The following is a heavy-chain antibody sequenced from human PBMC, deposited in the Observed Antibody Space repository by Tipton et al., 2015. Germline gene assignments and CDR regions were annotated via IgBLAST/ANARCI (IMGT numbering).Heavy chain of an antibody. Sequence: TLSLTCTVSGGSISSDNRYWGWIRQPPGKGLEWIGYIQFSGATNHNPSLESRVSISVDTSKTQFSLEMRSVTAADTAVYYCARGDWIIWGQGTLVTVSS. CDR2: IQFSGAT. CDR3: ARGDWII. D-gene: IGHD3/OR15-3a*01. V-gene: IGHV4-39*07. CDR1: GGSISSDNRY. J-gene: IGHJ4*02.